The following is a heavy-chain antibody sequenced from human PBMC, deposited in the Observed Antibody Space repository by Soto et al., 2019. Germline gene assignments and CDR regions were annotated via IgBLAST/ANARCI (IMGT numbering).Heavy chain of an antibody. Sequence: GGSLRLSCAASGFTLSNAWMGWVRQAPGKGLEWVGRIKSKTAGGTTDSSAPVKGRFTISRDDSKNTLYLQMDGLKTEDTGVYFCTASLQAGTFDLWGQGTLVTVSS. D-gene: IGHD6-13*01. CDR1: GFTLSNAW. V-gene: IGHV3-15*01. CDR2: IKSKTAGGTT. J-gene: IGHJ3*01. CDR3: TASLQAGTFDL.